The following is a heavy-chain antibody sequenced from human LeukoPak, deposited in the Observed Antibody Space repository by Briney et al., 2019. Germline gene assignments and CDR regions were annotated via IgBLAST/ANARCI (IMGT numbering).Heavy chain of an antibody. J-gene: IGHJ4*02. D-gene: IGHD3-9*01. CDR3: ARASGAGYDY. CDR1: RFTFSSYW. CDR2: ISGDGSST. Sequence: GGSLRLSCAASRFTFSSYWMHWVRQAPGKGLVWVSRISGDGSSTTYADSVKGRFTISRDNAKNTLYLQINSLRADDTAVYYCARASGAGYDYWGQGTPVTVSS. V-gene: IGHV3-74*01.